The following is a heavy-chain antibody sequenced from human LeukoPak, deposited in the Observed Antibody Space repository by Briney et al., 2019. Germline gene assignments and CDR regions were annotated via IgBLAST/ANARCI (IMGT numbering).Heavy chain of an antibody. J-gene: IGHJ4*02. Sequence: SETLSLTCTVSGGSISSYYWSWIRQPPGKGLEWIGYIYYSESTYYNPSLKSRVTISVDTSKNQFSLKLSSVTATDTAVYYCASRTRASHNFDYWGQGTLVTVSS. CDR2: IYYSEST. CDR1: GGSISSYY. CDR3: ASRTRASHNFDY. V-gene: IGHV4-59*08. D-gene: IGHD1-26*01.